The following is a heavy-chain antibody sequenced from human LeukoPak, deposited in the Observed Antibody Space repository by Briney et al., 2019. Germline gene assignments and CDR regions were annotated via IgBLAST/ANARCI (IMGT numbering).Heavy chain of an antibody. CDR1: GFTFSSYA. D-gene: IGHD3-22*01. CDR2: ISYDGSNK. CDR3: ARDRITVMDRVPRPPVFDP. Sequence: SGGSLRLSCAASGFTFSSYAMHWVRQAPGKGLEWVAVISYDGSNKYYADSVKGRFTISRDNSKNTLYLQMNSLRAEDTAVYYCARDRITVMDRVPRPPVFDPWGQGTLVTVSS. J-gene: IGHJ5*02. V-gene: IGHV3-30*04.